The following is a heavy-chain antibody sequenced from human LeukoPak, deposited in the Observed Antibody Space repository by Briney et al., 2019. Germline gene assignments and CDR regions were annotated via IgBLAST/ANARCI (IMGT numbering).Heavy chain of an antibody. CDR2: IYHSGST. D-gene: IGHD6-6*01. V-gene: IGHV4-34*01. J-gene: IGHJ4*02. CDR3: AREVSEYTFDY. Sequence: KTSETLSLTCAVYGGSFSGYYWSWIRQPPGKGLEWIGEIYHSGSTNYNPSLKSRVTISVDKSKNQFSLELSSVTAADTAVYYCAREVSEYTFDYWGQGTLVTVSS. CDR1: GGSFSGYY.